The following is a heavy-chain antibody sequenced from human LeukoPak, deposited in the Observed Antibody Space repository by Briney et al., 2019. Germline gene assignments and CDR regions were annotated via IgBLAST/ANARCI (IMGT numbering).Heavy chain of an antibody. V-gene: IGHV3-48*04. J-gene: IGHJ3*01. CDR1: GFTFSSYS. CDR3: ARDPWSFDAFDF. D-gene: IGHD2-8*02. CDR2: ISSSSSTI. Sequence: PGGSLRLSCAASGFTFSSYSMNWVRQAPGKGLEWVSYISSSSSTIYYADSVKGRFTISRDNAKNSLYLQMNSLRAEDTAVYYCARDPWSFDAFDFWGQGTMVTVSA.